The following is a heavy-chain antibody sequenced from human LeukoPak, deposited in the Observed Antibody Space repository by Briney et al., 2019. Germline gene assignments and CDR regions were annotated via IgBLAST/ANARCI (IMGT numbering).Heavy chain of an antibody. CDR2: INPNSGGT. V-gene: IGHV1-2*02. D-gene: IGHD6-13*01. Sequence: ASVKVSCKASGYTFTGYYMHWVRQAPGQGLEWMGWINPNSGGTNYAQKFQGRVTMTRDTSISTAYMELSRLRSDDTAMYYCARDKISGSSWIFDYWGQGTLVTVSS. J-gene: IGHJ4*02. CDR3: ARDKISGSSWIFDY. CDR1: GYTFTGYY.